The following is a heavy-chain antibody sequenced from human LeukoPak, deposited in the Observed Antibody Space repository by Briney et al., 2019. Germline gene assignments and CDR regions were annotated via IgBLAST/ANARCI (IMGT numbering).Heavy chain of an antibody. V-gene: IGHV4-4*07. J-gene: IGHJ4*02. CDR1: GDSISGYN. CDR2: FYTTGDT. D-gene: IGHD4-17*01. Sequence: PSETLSLTCTVSGDSISGYNWSWIRQPAGKGLEWIGRFYTTGDTNYNPSLKSRVTMSVDTSKNQFSLKLSSVTAADTAVYYCASAGYGVDYWGQGTLVTVSS. CDR3: ASAGYGVDY.